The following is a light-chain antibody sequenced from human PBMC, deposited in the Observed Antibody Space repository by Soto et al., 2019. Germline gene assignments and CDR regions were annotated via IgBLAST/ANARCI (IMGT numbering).Light chain of an antibody. CDR1: SGNIGSNY. CDR2: EDN. V-gene: IGLV6-57*03. J-gene: IGLJ1*01. Sequence: NFMLTQPHSVSESPGRTVTISCTRSSGNIGSNYVQWYQQRPGSAPTTVIYEDNERPSGVPDRFSGSIDGSSNSASLTISGLQTADEANYFCSLYTSDNTYVFGTGTKLTVL. CDR3: SLYTSDNTYV.